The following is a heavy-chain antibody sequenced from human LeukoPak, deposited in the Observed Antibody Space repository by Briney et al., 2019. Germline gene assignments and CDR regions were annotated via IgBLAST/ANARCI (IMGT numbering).Heavy chain of an antibody. Sequence: PSETLSLTCVVDGGSFSGYYWSWIRQPPGKGLEWIGEINHSGGTNYDPSLKSRVTMSVDTSKKQFSLKLSSVTAADTAVYYCARLKVPYTSGLAPRGQGTLVTVSA. D-gene: IGHD6-25*01. J-gene: IGHJ5*02. V-gene: IGHV4-34*01. CDR1: GGSFSGYY. CDR2: INHSGGT. CDR3: ARLKVPYTSGLAP.